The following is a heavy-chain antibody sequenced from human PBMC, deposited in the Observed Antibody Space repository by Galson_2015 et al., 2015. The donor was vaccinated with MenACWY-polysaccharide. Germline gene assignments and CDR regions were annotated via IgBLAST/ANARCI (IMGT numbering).Heavy chain of an antibody. Sequence: SLRLSCAAPGSRFSNSGMHWVRQAPGKGLEWVAVIQYDGSKIVYADSVKGRFTISRDNSKNTLFLEMNSLGAEDTAVYYCAREGSRSVVLALHTWGQGTIVTASS. J-gene: IGHJ3*01. CDR3: AREGSRSVVLALHT. CDR1: GSRFSNSG. V-gene: IGHV3-33*01. D-gene: IGHD6-13*01. CDR2: IQYDGSKI.